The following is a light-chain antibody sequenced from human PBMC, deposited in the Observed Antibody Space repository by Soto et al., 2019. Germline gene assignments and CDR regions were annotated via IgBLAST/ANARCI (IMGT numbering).Light chain of an antibody. V-gene: IGKV1-39*01. J-gene: IGKJ1*01. CDR1: QNINIY. CDR3: QQSYRAPRT. Sequence: DIQMTQSTSSLSASVGDRVTITCRASQNINIYLNWYQQKPGKAPKLLIYTASTLQTGVPSRFSGRGSGTEFTLTISSLQPDDFGTYYCQQSYRAPRTFGQGTRV. CDR2: TAS.